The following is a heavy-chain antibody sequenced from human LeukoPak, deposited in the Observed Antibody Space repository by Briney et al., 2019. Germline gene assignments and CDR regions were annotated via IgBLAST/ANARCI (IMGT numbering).Heavy chain of an antibody. J-gene: IGHJ4*02. V-gene: IGHV1-69*02. D-gene: IGHD1-26*01. CDR3: ASESRSLYIVGASGGLDY. Sequence: ASVKVSCKASGGTFSSYTISWVRQPPGQALEWMGRIIPILGIANYAQKFQGRVTITADKSTSTAYMELSSLRSEDTAVYYCASESRSLYIVGASGGLDYWGQGTLVTVSS. CDR2: IIPILGIA. CDR1: GGTFSSYT.